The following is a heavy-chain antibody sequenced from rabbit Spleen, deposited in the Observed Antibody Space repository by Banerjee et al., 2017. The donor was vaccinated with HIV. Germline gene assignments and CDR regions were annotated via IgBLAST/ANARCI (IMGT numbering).Heavy chain of an antibody. D-gene: IGHD7-1*01. V-gene: IGHV1S40*01. Sequence: QLLEESGGDLVKPGASLTLTCTASGFSVSSNSYMCWVRQAPGKGLEWIGCIYADSSSSTWYATWAEGRFTISKTSSTTVTLQMTSLTAADTATYFCARDTGTSFSTYGMDLWGPGTLVTVS. CDR2: IYADSSSST. CDR1: GFSVSSNSY. J-gene: IGHJ6*01. CDR3: ARDTGTSFSTYGMDL.